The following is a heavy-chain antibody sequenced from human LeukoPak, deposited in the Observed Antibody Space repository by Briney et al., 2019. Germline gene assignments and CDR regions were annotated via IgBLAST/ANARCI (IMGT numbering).Heavy chain of an antibody. CDR1: GFTFSSYA. CDR2: IIYDGSNK. CDR3: ARDTRQRLGHRYFHL. D-gene: IGHD6-25*01. V-gene: IGHV3-30*01. Sequence: VGSLRLSFTTSGFTFSSYAMIWVSQAPGNRLELMAVIIYDGSNKYYADSVKARFTISRDNSTNTLHLQMNSLRAEDTAVYYCARDTRQRLGHRYFHLWRRGTLLTVPP. J-gene: IGHJ2*01.